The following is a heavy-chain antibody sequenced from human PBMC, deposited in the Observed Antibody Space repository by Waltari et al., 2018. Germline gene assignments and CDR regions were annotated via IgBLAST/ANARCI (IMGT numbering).Heavy chain of an antibody. V-gene: IGHV3-23*01. Sequence: QLLDSGGDLAQPGGSLRLSCEASGFTFRNYAINWVRQAPGRGLEWCGAIMGAGTTYYADPVKGRFTLSRDNSKNTLQLQMNSLRPEDSAVYFCTRGDFWTGSYTDAYAMDVWGHGTTVTVSS. CDR3: TRGDFWTGSYTDAYAMDV. D-gene: IGHD3-3*01. CDR2: IMGAGTT. CDR1: GFTFRNYA. J-gene: IGHJ6*02.